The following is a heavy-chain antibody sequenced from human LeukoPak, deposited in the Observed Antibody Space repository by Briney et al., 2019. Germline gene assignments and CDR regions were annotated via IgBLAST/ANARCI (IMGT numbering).Heavy chain of an antibody. CDR3: VRHHVMVATDY. J-gene: IGHJ4*02. Sequence: GESLKISCKASGYSFTNYWIGWVRQMPGKGLEWMAIFYPGDSDTRYSPSFQGQVTISADKSISTAYLQWRSLKASDNAMYYCVRHHVMVATDYWGQGTLVTVSS. D-gene: IGHD2-8*01. CDR2: FYPGDSDT. V-gene: IGHV5-51*01. CDR1: GYSFTNYW.